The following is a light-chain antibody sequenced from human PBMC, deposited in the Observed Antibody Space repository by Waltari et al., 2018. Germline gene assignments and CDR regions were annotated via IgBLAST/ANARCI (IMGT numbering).Light chain of an antibody. V-gene: IGLV2-14*03. Sequence: QSALTQPASVSGSPGQSVTISCTGTSSDVGGYNFVSWYQQHPGRAPTLMIYDVTHRTPGIYTVFSGSKSGDTAALTISGLQAADEAEYYCSSYSSTNTVVFGGGTQLTV. CDR3: SSYSSTNTVV. CDR1: SSDVGGYNF. J-gene: IGLJ3*02. CDR2: DVT.